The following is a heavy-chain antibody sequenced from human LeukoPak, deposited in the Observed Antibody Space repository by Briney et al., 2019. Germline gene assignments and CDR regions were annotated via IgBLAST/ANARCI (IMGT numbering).Heavy chain of an antibody. V-gene: IGHV3-23*01. J-gene: IGHJ4*02. CDR3: AKDWGY. Sequence: AGGSLRLSCAASGFTFTTYAMTWVRQAPGKGLEWVSAISADGGSTYYADSVMGRFTISRDNSKNTLYLQMNSLRVEDTAVYYCAKDWGYWGQGTLVTVSS. CDR1: GFTFTTYA. D-gene: IGHD3-16*01. CDR2: ISADGGST.